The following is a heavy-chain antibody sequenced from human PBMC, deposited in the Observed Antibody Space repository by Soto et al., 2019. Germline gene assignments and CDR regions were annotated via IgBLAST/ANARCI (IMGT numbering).Heavy chain of an antibody. CDR2: IWYDGSNK. Sequence: EKGLEWVGVIWYDGSNKYYADSVKGRFTISRDNSKNTLYQQMNSLRAEDTAVYYCATTSIVPRRYYYFFIRGADGIRDL. V-gene: IGHV3-33*01. D-gene: IGHD3-3*01. J-gene: IGHJ2*01. CDR3: ATTSIVPRRYYYFFIRGADGIRDL.